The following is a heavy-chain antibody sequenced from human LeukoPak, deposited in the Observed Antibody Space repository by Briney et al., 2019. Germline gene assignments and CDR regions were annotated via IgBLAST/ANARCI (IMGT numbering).Heavy chain of an antibody. J-gene: IGHJ4*02. V-gene: IGHV3-30-3*01. D-gene: IGHD2-2*01. Sequence: GGSLRLSCAASGLTFSSYAMHWVRQAPGKGLEWVAVISYDGSNKYYADSVKGRFTISRDNSKNTLYLQMNSLRAEDTAVYYCARERVSCFDYWGQGTLVTVSS. CDR2: ISYDGSNK. CDR3: ARERVSCFDY. CDR1: GLTFSSYA.